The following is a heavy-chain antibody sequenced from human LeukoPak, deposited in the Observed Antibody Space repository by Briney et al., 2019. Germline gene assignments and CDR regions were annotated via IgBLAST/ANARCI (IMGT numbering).Heavy chain of an antibody. CDR1: GGSVSNGNYY. CDR2: IYYTGST. J-gene: IGHJ4*02. Sequence: PSQTLSLTCAVSGGSVSNGNYYWSWLRQPPGKALEWIGYIYYTGSTYYNPSLEGRVTLSVDTSKNHFSVKLSSVTAADTAVYYCARSQNYYGSGDYWSQGTLVTVSS. CDR3: ARSQNYYGSGDY. D-gene: IGHD3-10*01. V-gene: IGHV4-61*03.